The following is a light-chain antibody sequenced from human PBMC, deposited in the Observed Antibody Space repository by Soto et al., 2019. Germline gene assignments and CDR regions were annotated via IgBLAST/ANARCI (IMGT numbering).Light chain of an antibody. CDR1: QGISSW. Sequence: IRVTKVPSSVSASVGDRVTITCRASQGISSWLVWYQQKPGRAPKLLIDAASSLQSGVPSRFSGSGSGTDFTLTISSLQPEDFATYYCQQLYNYPRTFGQGTMVDVK. J-gene: IGKJ1*01. CDR2: AAS. V-gene: IGKV1-12*01. CDR3: QQLYNYPRT.